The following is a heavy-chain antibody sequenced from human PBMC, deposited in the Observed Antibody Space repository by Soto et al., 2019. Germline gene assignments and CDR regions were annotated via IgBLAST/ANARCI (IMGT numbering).Heavy chain of an antibody. CDR1: GGSIGSYY. Sequence: QVQLQESGPGLVKPSETLSLTCSVSGGSIGSYYWSWIRQPPGTGLEWIGYIYYSGSTNYNPSLKGQVTIAADAAKKPLTPKLTSVTAADTAVYSCASGGWRQIDYWGQGTLVTVSS. J-gene: IGHJ4*02. CDR2: IYYSGST. CDR3: ASGGWRQIDY. V-gene: IGHV4-59*08. D-gene: IGHD3-3*01.